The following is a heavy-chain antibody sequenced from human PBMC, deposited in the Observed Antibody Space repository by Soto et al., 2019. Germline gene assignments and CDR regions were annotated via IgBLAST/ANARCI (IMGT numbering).Heavy chain of an antibody. J-gene: IGHJ4*02. D-gene: IGHD3-9*01. V-gene: IGHV4-31*03. CDR2: ISYSGAT. CDR3: ARQSTMTGNYYFDY. CDR1: GDSISSRGFY. Sequence: LSLTCPVSGDSISSRGFYWNWIRHLPGKGLEWIGYISYSGATYYNPSLKSRLTISMDTSNNHFSLNLTSVTAADKAVYYCARQSTMTGNYYFDYWGTGTLVTVSS.